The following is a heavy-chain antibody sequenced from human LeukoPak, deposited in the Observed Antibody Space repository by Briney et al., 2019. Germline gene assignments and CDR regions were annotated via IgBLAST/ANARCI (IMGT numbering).Heavy chain of an antibody. Sequence: GGSLRLSCAASGFTFTNYWMSWVRQAPGKGLELVANIKQDRSEKYYVDSVKGRFTISRDNAKNSLYLQMNSLRAEDTAVYYCAKDWARGRYYFDYWGQGTLVTVSS. J-gene: IGHJ4*02. CDR2: IKQDRSEK. V-gene: IGHV3-7*01. CDR1: GFTFTNYW. D-gene: IGHD3-16*01. CDR3: AKDWARGRYYFDY.